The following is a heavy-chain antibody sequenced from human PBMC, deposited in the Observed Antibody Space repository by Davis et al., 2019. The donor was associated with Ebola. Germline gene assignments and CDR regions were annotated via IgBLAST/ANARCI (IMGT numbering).Heavy chain of an antibody. V-gene: IGHV3-11*01. Sequence: GESLKISCAASGFTFSDYYMSWIRQAPGKGLEWVSYISSSGSTIYYADSVKGRFTISRDNAKNSLYLQMNSLRAEDTAVYYCARLLSFGELFSYYFDYWGQGTLVTVSS. D-gene: IGHD3-10*01. CDR1: GFTFSDYY. CDR2: ISSSGSTI. J-gene: IGHJ4*02. CDR3: ARLLSFGELFSYYFDY.